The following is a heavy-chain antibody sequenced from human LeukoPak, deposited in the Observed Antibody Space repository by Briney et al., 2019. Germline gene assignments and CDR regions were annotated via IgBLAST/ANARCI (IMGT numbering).Heavy chain of an antibody. CDR3: ARRGANSGSYSHFDL. D-gene: IGHD1-26*01. CDR1: GFTFSDHY. Sequence: PGGSLRLSCAASGFTFSDHYMDWVRQAPGKGLEWVGRTRNKPNSYTTEYAASVKVRFTISRDDSKNSLYLQMNSLKTEDTAVYSCARRGANSGSYSHFDLWGRGTLVTVSA. J-gene: IGHJ2*01. V-gene: IGHV3-72*01. CDR2: TRNKPNSYTT.